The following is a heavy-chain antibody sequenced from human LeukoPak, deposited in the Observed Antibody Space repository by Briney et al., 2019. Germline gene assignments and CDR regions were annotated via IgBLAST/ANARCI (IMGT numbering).Heavy chain of an antibody. Sequence: GGCHSLACPASGFTLSTDNMSWGRQAPGKGLEWVSSISSSSSYIYYADSVKGRFTISRDNAKNSLYLQMNSLRAEDTAVYYCARAGYDRKFEPYYGMAVWGQRWTVTASS. CDR3: ARAGYDRKFEPYYGMAV. V-gene: IGHV3-21*01. D-gene: IGHD5-12*01. CDR1: GFTLSTDN. CDR2: ISSSSSYI. J-gene: IGHJ6*01.